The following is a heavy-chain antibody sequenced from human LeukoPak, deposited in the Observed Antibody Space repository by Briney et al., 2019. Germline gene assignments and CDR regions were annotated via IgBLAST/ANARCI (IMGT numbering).Heavy chain of an antibody. Sequence: GGSLRLSCAASGFTFSNAWMSWVRQAPGKGLEWVGRIKSKTDGGTTDYAAPVKGRFTISRDDSKNTLYLQMNSPKTEETTVYYCTTDLVNYGDYRGAFDIWGQGTMVTVSS. J-gene: IGHJ3*02. V-gene: IGHV3-15*01. CDR2: IKSKTDGGTT. D-gene: IGHD4-17*01. CDR1: GFTFSNAW. CDR3: TTDLVNYGDYRGAFDI.